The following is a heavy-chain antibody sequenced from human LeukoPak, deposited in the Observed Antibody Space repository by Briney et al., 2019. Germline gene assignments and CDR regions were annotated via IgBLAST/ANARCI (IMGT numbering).Heavy chain of an antibody. D-gene: IGHD4-11*01. CDR1: GGSISGYY. Sequence: PETLSLTCTVSGGSISGYYWSWIRQPAGKGLEWIGRIYTSENTNYNPSLKSRVTMSLDTSKNQFSLKLSSVTAADTAVYYCARGPQRSNNYAFDYWGQGTLVTVSS. J-gene: IGHJ4*02. V-gene: IGHV4-4*07. CDR2: IYTSENT. CDR3: ARGPQRSNNYAFDY.